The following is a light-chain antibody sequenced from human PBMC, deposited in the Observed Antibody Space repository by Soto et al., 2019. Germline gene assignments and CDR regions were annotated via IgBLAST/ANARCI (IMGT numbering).Light chain of an antibody. CDR3: CSYGGSYTLI. Sequence: QSALTQPPSASGTPGQRVTISCSGSSSNIGSNYVYWYQQVPGTAPKLLIYRNNQRPSGVPDRFSGSKSGTSASLAISGLRSEDEADYYCCSYGGSYTLIFGGGTKLTVL. J-gene: IGLJ2*01. V-gene: IGLV1-47*01. CDR1: SSNIGSNY. CDR2: RNN.